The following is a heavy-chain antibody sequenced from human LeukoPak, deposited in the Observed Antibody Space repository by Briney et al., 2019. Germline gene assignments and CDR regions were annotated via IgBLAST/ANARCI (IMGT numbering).Heavy chain of an antibody. V-gene: IGHV4-31*11. CDR3: ARSLGITIFGVVIEDNWFDP. J-gene: IGHJ5*02. Sequence: PSETLSLTCAVYGGSFSGYYWSWIRRHPGKGLEWIGYIYYSGSTYYNPSLKSRVTISVDTSKNQFSLKLSSVTAADTAVYYCARSLGITIFGVVIEDNWFDPWGQGTLVTVSS. CDR1: GGSFSGYY. D-gene: IGHD3-3*01. CDR2: IYYSGST.